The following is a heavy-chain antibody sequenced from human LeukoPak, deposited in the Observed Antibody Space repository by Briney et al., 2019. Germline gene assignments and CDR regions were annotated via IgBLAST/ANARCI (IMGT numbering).Heavy chain of an antibody. D-gene: IGHD6-19*01. CDR1: GFNFSIYS. CDR2: INSDGSST. V-gene: IGHV3-74*01. J-gene: IGHJ6*03. Sequence: PGGSLRLSCAASGFNFSIYSLNWVRQAPGKGLVWVSRINSDGSSTGYADSVKGRFTISRDNAKNTLYLQMNSLRAEDTAVYYCARESRAVAGTYYYYYYMDVWGKGTTVTVSS. CDR3: ARESRAVAGTYYYYYYMDV.